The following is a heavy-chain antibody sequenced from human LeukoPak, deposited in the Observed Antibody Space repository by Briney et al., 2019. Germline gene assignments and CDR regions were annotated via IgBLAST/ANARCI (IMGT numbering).Heavy chain of an antibody. CDR3: VSGVYNSRYYFDY. Sequence: GGSLRLSCAASGFTFSTYWMHWVRQTPGTGLVWVSRISTDGSSTSYADSVKGRFTISRDNAKNTLYLQVNSLGAEDTAVYYCVSGVYNSRYYFDYWGQGTLVTVSS. V-gene: IGHV3-74*01. CDR1: GFTFSTYW. J-gene: IGHJ4*02. D-gene: IGHD5/OR15-5a*01. CDR2: ISTDGSST.